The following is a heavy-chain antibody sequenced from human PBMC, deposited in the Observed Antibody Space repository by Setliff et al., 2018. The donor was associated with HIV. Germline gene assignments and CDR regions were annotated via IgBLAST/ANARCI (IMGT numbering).Heavy chain of an antibody. V-gene: IGHV3-30-3*02. J-gene: IGHJ4*02. D-gene: IGHD3-22*01. CDR3: ARISTYYYDSSGYTDFDY. CDR1: GFTFSSYA. Sequence: GGSLRLSCAASGFTFSSYAMHWVRQAPGKGLEWVAAISYDGSNKYYADSVKGRFTISRDNSKNTLYLQMNSLRAEDAAVYYCARISTYYYDSSGYTDFDYWGQGTLVTVSS. CDR2: ISYDGSNK.